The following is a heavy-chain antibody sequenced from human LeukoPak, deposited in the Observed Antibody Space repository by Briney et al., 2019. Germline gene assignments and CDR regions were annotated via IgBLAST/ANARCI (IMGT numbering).Heavy chain of an antibody. J-gene: IGHJ4*02. CDR1: GGTFSSYA. CDR3: ARWDSEGGDIVPK. V-gene: IGHV1-69*13. D-gene: IGHD2-8*01. Sequence: SVKVSCKASGGTFSSYAISWVRQAPGQGLEWMGGIIPIFGTANYAQKFQGRVTITADESTSTAYMELSSLRSEDTAVYYCARWDSEGGDIVPKWGQGTLVTVSS. CDR2: IIPIFGTA.